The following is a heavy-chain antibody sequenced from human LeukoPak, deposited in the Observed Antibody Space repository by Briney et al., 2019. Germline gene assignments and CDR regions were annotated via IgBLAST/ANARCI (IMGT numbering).Heavy chain of an antibody. D-gene: IGHD5-18*01. V-gene: IGHV3-23*01. Sequence: PEGSLRLSCAASGFTFSSYAMTWVRQAPGKGLEWVSVISGSGGTTYYADSVKGRFTISRDNSKNTLYLQMNSLRAEDTAVYYCVNRGYVTYYFDCWGQGTLVTVSS. CDR1: GFTFSSYA. CDR3: VNRGYVTYYFDC. J-gene: IGHJ4*02. CDR2: ISGSGGTT.